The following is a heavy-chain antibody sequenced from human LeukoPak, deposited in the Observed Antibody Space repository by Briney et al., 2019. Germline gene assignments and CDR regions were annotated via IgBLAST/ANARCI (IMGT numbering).Heavy chain of an antibody. V-gene: IGHV4-4*07. J-gene: IGHJ6*03. CDR2: IYTSGST. D-gene: IGHD2-2*03. CDR3: ARDGYERGDDTDYMAV. CDR1: GGSISSYY. Sequence: SETLSLTCTVSGGSISSYYWSWIRQPAGKGLEWIGRIYTSGSTNYNPSLKSRVTMSVDTSKNQFSLKLSSVTAADTAVYYCARDGYERGDDTDYMAVWGKGTTVIVSS.